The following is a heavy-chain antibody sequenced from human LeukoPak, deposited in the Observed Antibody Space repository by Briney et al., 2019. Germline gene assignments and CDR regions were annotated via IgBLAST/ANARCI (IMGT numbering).Heavy chain of an antibody. CDR1: GXTFSSYA. V-gene: IGHV3-23*01. Sequence: SGGSLRLSCAASGXTFSSYAMSWVRQAPGKGLEWVSAISGSGGSTYYADSVKGRFTISRDNSKNTLYLQMNSLRAEDTAVYYCAKAPIAAAGTLFDYWGQGTLVTVSS. J-gene: IGHJ4*02. CDR2: ISGSGGST. D-gene: IGHD6-13*01. CDR3: AKAPIAAAGTLFDY.